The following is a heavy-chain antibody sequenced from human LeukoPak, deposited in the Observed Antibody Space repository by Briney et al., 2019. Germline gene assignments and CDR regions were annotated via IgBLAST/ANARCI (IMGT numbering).Heavy chain of an antibody. CDR1: GYTFTSYD. CDR3: ARGPPNWGFDF. D-gene: IGHD7-27*01. V-gene: IGHV1-8*01. CDR2: MSPNSGDT. Sequence: GASVKVFCKASGYTFTSYDINWVRHATGQGLEWIGWMSPNSGDTGYAQKFQGRVTMTRDTSISTAFMELTSLRSEDTAVYYCARGPPNWGFDFWGHGALVTVSS. J-gene: IGHJ4*01.